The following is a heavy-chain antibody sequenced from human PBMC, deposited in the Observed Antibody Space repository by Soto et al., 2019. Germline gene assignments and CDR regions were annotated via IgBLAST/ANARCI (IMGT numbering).Heavy chain of an antibody. D-gene: IGHD3-10*01. V-gene: IGHV3-23*01. Sequence: GGSLRLSCAASGVSGFTFSKYAMSWVRQAPGKGLEWVSVIGGSGGSTYYANSVKGRFTISRDNSKNTLYLQMNSLRAEDTAVYYCVKDLTSWFGELSSGSWFDPWGQGTLVTVSS. J-gene: IGHJ5*02. CDR3: VKDLTSWFGELSSGSWFDP. CDR2: IGGSGGST. CDR1: GVSGFTFSKYA.